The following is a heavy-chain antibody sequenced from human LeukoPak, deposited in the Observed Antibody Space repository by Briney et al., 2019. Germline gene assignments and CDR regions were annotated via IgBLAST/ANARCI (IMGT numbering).Heavy chain of an antibody. Sequence: SETLSLTCTVSGYSISSGYNWGWIRQPPGKGLEWIGSIYHSGNTYYNPSLKSRVTISVDTSKNQFSLKLSSVTAADTAVYYCARAGYGDSDFDYWGQGTLVTVSS. CDR3: ARAGYGDSDFDY. D-gene: IGHD4-17*01. V-gene: IGHV4-38-2*02. J-gene: IGHJ4*02. CDR2: IYHSGNT. CDR1: GYSISSGYN.